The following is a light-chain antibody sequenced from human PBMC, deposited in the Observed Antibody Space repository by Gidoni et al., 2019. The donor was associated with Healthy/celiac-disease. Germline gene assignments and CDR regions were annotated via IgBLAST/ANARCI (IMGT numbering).Light chain of an antibody. V-gene: IGKV3-20*01. CDR2: GAS. CDR3: QQYGSSVGT. CDR1: QSVSSSY. Sequence: EIVLTQSPGTLSLSPGERATLYCRASQSVSSSYLAWYQQKPGQAPRLLIYGASSRATGIPDRFSGSGSGTDFTLTISRLEPEDFAVYYWQQYGSSVGTFGQGTKVEIK. J-gene: IGKJ1*01.